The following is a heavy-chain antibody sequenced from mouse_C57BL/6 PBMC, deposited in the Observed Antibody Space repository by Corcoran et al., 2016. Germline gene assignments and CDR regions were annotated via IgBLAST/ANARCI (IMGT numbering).Heavy chain of an antibody. Sequence: EVQLQQSGPELVKPGASVKISCKASGYTFTDYYMNWVKQSHGKSLEWIGDINPNNGGTSYNQKFECKATLTVDKSSSTAYMELRSLTSEDAAVYYCAREELLRDDWYFDVWGTGTTVTVSS. V-gene: IGHV1-26*01. CDR1: GYTFTDYY. CDR3: AREELLRDDWYFDV. D-gene: IGHD1-1*01. CDR2: INPNNGGT. J-gene: IGHJ1*03.